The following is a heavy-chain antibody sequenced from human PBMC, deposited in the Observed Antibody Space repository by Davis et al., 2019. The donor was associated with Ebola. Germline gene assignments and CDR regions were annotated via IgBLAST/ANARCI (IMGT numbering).Heavy chain of an antibody. V-gene: IGHV4-34*01. Sequence: SQTPSLTRAVYGGSLRGYFLSWNRQPPGKGLEWIGEINHSGSTNYNPSLKSRVTISVDTSKNQFSLKLSSVTAADTAVYYCARKMVYGGPDYWGQGTLVTVSS. D-gene: IGHD2-8*01. CDR1: GGSLRGYF. CDR3: ARKMVYGGPDY. CDR2: INHSGST. J-gene: IGHJ4*02.